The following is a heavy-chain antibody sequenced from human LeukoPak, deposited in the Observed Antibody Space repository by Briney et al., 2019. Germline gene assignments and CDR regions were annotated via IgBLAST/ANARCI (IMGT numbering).Heavy chain of an antibody. CDR2: MNPNSGNT. Sequence: GASVKVSCKAPGYTFTSYDINWVRQATGQGLEWMGWMNPNSGNTGYAQKFQGRVTMTRNTSISTAYMELSSLRSEDTAVYYCARGRGSSWSDAFDIWGQGTMVTVSS. CDR1: GYTFTSYD. CDR3: ARGRGSSWSDAFDI. D-gene: IGHD6-13*01. V-gene: IGHV1-8*01. J-gene: IGHJ3*02.